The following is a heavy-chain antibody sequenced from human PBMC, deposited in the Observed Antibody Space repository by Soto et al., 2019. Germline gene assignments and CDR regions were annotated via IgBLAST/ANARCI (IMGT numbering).Heavy chain of an antibody. V-gene: IGHV1-18*01. Sequence: ASVKVSCKASGYTFTSYGISWVRQAPGQGLEWMGWISAYNGNTNYAQKLQGRVTMTTDTSTSTAYMELRSLRSDDTAVYYCARERPPSFFGVVITPAYFAYWGQGTLVTVSS. J-gene: IGHJ4*02. CDR1: GYTFTSYG. D-gene: IGHD3-3*01. CDR2: ISAYNGNT. CDR3: ARERPPSFFGVVITPAYFAY.